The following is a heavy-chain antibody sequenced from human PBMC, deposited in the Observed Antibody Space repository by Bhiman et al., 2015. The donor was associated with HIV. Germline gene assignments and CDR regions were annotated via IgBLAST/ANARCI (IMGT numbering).Heavy chain of an antibody. CDR3: AREFTGYSSSNFDY. Sequence: AAGGFTFSIYSMNWVRQAPGKGLEWVSSISSSSSYIYYADSVKGRFTISRDNAKNSLYLQVNSLRAEDTAVYYCAREFTGYSSSNFDYWGQGTLVTVSS. CDR2: ISSSSSYI. J-gene: IGHJ4*02. CDR1: GFTFSIYS. D-gene: IGHD6-13*01. V-gene: IGHV3-21*01.